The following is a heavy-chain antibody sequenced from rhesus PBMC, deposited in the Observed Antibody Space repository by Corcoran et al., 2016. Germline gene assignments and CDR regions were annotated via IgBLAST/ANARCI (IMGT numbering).Heavy chain of an antibody. V-gene: IGHV4-122*02. D-gene: IGHD1-1*01. CDR1: GGSISSSYYY. CDR3: ARFPAALYVNVDY. Sequence: QVQLQESGPGLVKPSETLSLTCAVSGGSISSSYYYWSWIRQAPGKGLGWIGYISYWRTTSYNPALRSRVPISRDTSKNQFSLKLSSVTAADTAVYYCARFPAALYVNVDYWGQGVLVTVSS. J-gene: IGHJ4*01. CDR2: ISYWRTT.